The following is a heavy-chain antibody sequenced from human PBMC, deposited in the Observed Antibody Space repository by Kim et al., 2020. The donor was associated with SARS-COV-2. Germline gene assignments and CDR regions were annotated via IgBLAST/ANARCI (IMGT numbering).Heavy chain of an antibody. CDR1: GYSFTSYW. V-gene: IGHV5-51*01. CDR2: IYPGDSDT. CDR3: ARSAGYYGSGSYYQNYYYYGMDV. D-gene: IGHD3-10*01. J-gene: IGHJ6*02. Sequence: GESLKISCKGSGYSFTSYWIGWVRQMPGKGLEWMGIIYPGDSDTRYSPSFQGQVTISADKSISTAYLQWSSLKASDTAMYYCARSAGYYGSGSYYQNYYYYGMDVWGQGTTVTVSS.